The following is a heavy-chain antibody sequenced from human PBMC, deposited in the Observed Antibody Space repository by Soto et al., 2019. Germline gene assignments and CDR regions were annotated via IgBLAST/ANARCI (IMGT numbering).Heavy chain of an antibody. J-gene: IGHJ6*02. D-gene: IGHD5-18*01. CDR1: GGTFSSYA. Sequence: QVQLVQSGAEVKKPGSSVKVSCKASGGTFSSYAISWVRQAPGQGLEWMGGIIPIFGTANYAQKFQGRVTITADKSTSTAYMELSSLRSEDTDVYYCASTAMATGYYYYGMDVWGQGTTVTVSS. CDR3: ASTAMATGYYYYGMDV. V-gene: IGHV1-69*06. CDR2: IIPIFGTA.